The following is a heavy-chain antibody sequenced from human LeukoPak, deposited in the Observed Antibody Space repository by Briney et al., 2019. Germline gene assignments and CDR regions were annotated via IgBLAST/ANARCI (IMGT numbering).Heavy chain of an antibody. Sequence: GGSLRLSCAASGFTFSSYGMHWVRQAPGKGLEWVAVISYDGSNKYYADSVKGRFTISRDNSKNTLYLEMNSLRAEDTAVYYCAKAEGSGNQPFNYWGQGTLVTVSS. CDR2: ISYDGSNK. V-gene: IGHV3-30*18. CDR1: GFTFSSYG. D-gene: IGHD3-10*01. CDR3: AKAEGSGNQPFNY. J-gene: IGHJ4*02.